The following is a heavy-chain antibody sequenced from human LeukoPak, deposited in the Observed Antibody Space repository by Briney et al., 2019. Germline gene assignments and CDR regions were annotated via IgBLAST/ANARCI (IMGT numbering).Heavy chain of an antibody. Sequence: GGSLRLSCTASGFTFSSYGLRWVRQAPGKGLEWVAVIWYDGSNKYYADSVKGRFTISKDNSKNTLYLQMNSLRAEDTAVYYCARGNSSGWLLYFWGQGTLVTVSS. CDR2: IWYDGSNK. CDR3: ARGNSSGWLLYF. CDR1: GFTFSSYG. D-gene: IGHD6-19*01. V-gene: IGHV3-33*01. J-gene: IGHJ4*02.